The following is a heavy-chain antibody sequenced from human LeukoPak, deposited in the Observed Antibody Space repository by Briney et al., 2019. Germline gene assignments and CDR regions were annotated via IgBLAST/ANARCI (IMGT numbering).Heavy chain of an antibody. J-gene: IGHJ4*02. CDR3: AETASFDY. Sequence: PGGPLRLSCAASEFTFSTYSMNWVRQAPGKGLEWVSSISGGSSNIYYADSVKGRFTISRDNAKKSLYLQMNSLRAEDTAVYYCAETASFDYWGQGTLVTVSS. CDR1: EFTFSTYS. CDR2: ISGGSSNI. V-gene: IGHV3-21*01. D-gene: IGHD5-18*01.